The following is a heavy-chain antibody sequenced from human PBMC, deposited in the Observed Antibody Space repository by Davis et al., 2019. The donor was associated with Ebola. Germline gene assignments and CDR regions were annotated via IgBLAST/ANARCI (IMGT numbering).Heavy chain of an antibody. D-gene: IGHD3-16*01. V-gene: IGHV3-66*01. CDR2: IYSGGST. CDR3: AGWGGNYYYYGMDV. Sequence: AGSLRLSCATSGFTVSSNYMSWVRQAPGKGLEWVSVIYSGGSTYYEDSVKGRFTISRDNSKNTLYLQMNSLRAEDTAVYYCAGWGGNYYYYGMDVWGKGTTVTVSS. J-gene: IGHJ6*04. CDR1: GFTVSSNY.